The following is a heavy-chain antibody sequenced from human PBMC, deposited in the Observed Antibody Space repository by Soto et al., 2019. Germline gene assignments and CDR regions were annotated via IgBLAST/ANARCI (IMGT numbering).Heavy chain of an antibody. CDR1: GGSISSYY. V-gene: IGHV4-59*03. CDR2: IYHSGST. Sequence: PSETLSLTCTVSGGSISSYYWAWLRQPPGKGLEWIGHIYHSGSTIYNPSLKSRVTISIDTSKSQFSLNLNSMTAADTAVYYCAGYNWNYYFDPWGQGTLVTVSS. J-gene: IGHJ5*02. CDR3: AGYNWNYYFDP. D-gene: IGHD1-7*01.